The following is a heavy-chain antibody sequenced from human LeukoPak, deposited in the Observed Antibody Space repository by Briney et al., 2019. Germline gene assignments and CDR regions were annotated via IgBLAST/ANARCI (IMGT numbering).Heavy chain of an antibody. J-gene: IGHJ4*02. CDR1: GYTFTGYY. Sequence: ASVKVSCKASGYTFTGYYMHWVRQAPGQGLEWMGWINPNSGGTNYAQKFQGRVTMTRDTSISTAYMELSRLRSDDTAVYYCARMWARSGGSCCSGYWGQGTLVTVSS. CDR3: ARMWARSGGSCCSGY. V-gene: IGHV1-2*02. D-gene: IGHD2-15*01. CDR2: INPNSGGT.